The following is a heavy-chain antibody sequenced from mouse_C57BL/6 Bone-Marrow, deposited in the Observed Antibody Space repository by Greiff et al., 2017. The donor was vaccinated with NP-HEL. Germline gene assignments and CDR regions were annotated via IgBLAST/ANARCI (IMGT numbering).Heavy chain of an antibody. D-gene: IGHD1-1*01. J-gene: IGHJ1*03. CDR3: ARERTTGVATYFDV. Sequence: VQLQQSGPVLVKPGASVKMSCTASGYTFTDYYMHWVKQSPGKSLEWIGGINPYNGGTSYNPKFKGKATLTVDKSSSTAYMELNSLTSEDSAVYYCARERTTGVATYFDVWGTGTTVTVSS. CDR2: INPYNGGT. V-gene: IGHV1-19*01. CDR1: GYTFTDYY.